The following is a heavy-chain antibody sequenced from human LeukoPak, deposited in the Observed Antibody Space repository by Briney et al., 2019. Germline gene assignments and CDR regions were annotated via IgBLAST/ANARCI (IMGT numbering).Heavy chain of an antibody. Sequence: SETLSLTCAVSGESFSGYNWSRFRQPPGKGLEWIGEINHSGSTNYNPSLTSRATISVDASKNQFYLRMTSVIAADTAIYYCAKGRWEVPDYWGQGTLVFVSS. CDR3: AKGRWEVPDY. CDR1: GESFSGYN. D-gene: IGHD1-26*01. J-gene: IGHJ4*02. V-gene: IGHV4-34*01. CDR2: INHSGST.